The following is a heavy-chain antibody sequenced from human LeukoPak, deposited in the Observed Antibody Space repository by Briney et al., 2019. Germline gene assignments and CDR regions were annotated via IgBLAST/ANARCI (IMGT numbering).Heavy chain of an antibody. CDR3: AREPTYDSDGYYKYYYGMDV. CDR1: GFTFSSYS. Sequence: GGSLRLSCAASGFTFSSYSMNWVRQAPGKGLEWVSYISSSSGTIYYADSVKGRFTISRDNAKNSLYLQMNSLRDEDTAVYYCAREPTYDSDGYYKYYYGMDVWGRGTTVTVSS. CDR2: ISSSSGTI. V-gene: IGHV3-48*02. D-gene: IGHD3-22*01. J-gene: IGHJ6*02.